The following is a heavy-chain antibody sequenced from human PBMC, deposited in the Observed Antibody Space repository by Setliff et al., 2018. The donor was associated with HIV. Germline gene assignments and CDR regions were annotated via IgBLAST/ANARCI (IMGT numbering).Heavy chain of an antibody. D-gene: IGHD7-27*01. V-gene: IGHV5-51*01. J-gene: IGHJ4*02. Sequence: GESLKISCKASGFDFTKYWIGWVRQMPGKGLEWMGIVYGGDSDTRYNPSFEGQVTMSADRSITTAYLQWSRLRASDTAMYYCATLTKFDHWGQGTLVNVSS. CDR2: VYGGDSDT. CDR1: GFDFTKYW. CDR3: ATLTKFDH.